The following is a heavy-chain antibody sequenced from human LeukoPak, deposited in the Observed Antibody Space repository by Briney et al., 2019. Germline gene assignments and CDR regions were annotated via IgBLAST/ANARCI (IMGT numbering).Heavy chain of an antibody. D-gene: IGHD3-22*01. CDR3: ARVDLSWSDSSGYYRDWFDP. J-gene: IGHJ5*02. CDR2: IIPIFGTA. CDR1: GGTFSSYA. V-gene: IGHV1-69*05. Sequence: GASVKVSCKASGGTFSSYAISWVRQAPGQGLEWMGGIIPIFGTANYAQKFQGRVTITTDESTSTAYMELSSLRSDDTAMYYCARVDLSWSDSSGYYRDWFDPWGQGTLVIVSS.